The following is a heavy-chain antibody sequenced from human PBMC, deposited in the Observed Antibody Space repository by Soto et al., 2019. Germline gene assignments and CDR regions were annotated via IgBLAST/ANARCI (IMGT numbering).Heavy chain of an antibody. CDR2: IGPSDSYT. CDR3: ARRGLRGVYYYYGMDV. Sequence: GESLKISCKGSGYSFTSYWISWVRQMPGKGLEWMGRIGPSDSYTNYSPSFQGHVTISADKSISTAYLQWSSLKASDTAMYYCARRGLRGVYYYYGMDVWGQGTTVTVSS. V-gene: IGHV5-10-1*01. D-gene: IGHD5-12*01. CDR1: GYSFTSYW. J-gene: IGHJ6*02.